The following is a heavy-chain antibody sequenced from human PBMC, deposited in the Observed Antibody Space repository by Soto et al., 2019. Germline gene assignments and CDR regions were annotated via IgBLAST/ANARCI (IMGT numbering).Heavy chain of an antibody. CDR1: GFTFSSHD. CDR2: IDSAGDA. CDR3: ARGGIRGVSWNWFDT. J-gene: IGHJ5*02. Sequence: EVQLVESGGGLVQPGGSLRLSCAASGFTFSSHDMHWVRQVTGKGLEWVSDIDSAGDAKYPASVKGRFTISRENAKNSLHLQMKSLRAGDTAVYYCARGGIRGVSWNWFDTWGQGTLVTVSS. V-gene: IGHV3-13*01. D-gene: IGHD3-10*01.